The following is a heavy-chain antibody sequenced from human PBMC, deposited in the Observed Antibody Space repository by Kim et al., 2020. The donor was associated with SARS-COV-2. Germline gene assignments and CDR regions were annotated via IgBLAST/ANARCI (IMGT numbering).Heavy chain of an antibody. CDR3: ARDLSSGSYFDY. J-gene: IGHJ4*02. D-gene: IGHD1-26*01. Sequence: NYAPAVKSRVTISVDTAKNQFSLKLSSVTAADTAVYYCARDLSSGSYFDYWGQGTLVTVSS. V-gene: IGHV4-34*01.